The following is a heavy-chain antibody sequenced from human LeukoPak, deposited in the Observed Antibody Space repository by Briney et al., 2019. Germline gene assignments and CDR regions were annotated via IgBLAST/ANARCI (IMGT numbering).Heavy chain of an antibody. J-gene: IGHJ6*03. V-gene: IGHV4-61*02. CDR2: IYTSGST. CDR1: GGSISSGSYY. Sequence: SETLSLTCTVSGGSISSGSYYWSWIRQPAGKGLEWIGRIYTSGSTNYNPSLKSRVTISVDTSKNQFSLKLSSVTAADTAVYYCASVDYYYMDVWGKGTTVTVSS. CDR3: ASVDYYYMDV.